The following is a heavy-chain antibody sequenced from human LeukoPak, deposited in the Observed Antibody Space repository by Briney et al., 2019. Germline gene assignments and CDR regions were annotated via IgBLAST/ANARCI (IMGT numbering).Heavy chain of an antibody. CDR1: GGTFSSYA. CDR3: ARGLGRVSTIMLVPQPFDN. D-gene: IGHD3-3*02. J-gene: IGHJ4*02. Sequence: SVKVSCKASGGTFSSYAISWVRQAPGQGLEWMGRIIPILGIANYAQKFQGRVTITADKSTSTAYMELNSLRTEDTAVYYCARGLGRVSTIMLVPQPFDNWGQGTLVTVSS. V-gene: IGHV1-69*04. CDR2: IIPILGIA.